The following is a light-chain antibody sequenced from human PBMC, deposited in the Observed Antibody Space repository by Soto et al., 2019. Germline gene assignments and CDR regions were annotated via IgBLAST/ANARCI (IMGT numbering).Light chain of an antibody. CDR3: GTWDSSLSVWM. CDR2: DNS. CDR1: SSNVGNNY. J-gene: IGLJ3*02. Sequence: QSVLTQPPSVSAAPGQKVTISCSGSSSNVGNNYVSWYQQLPGTAPKVLLYDNSKRPSGIPGRFSGSKSGTSATLGITGLQTGDEADYYCGTWDSSLSVWMFGGGTQLTVL. V-gene: IGLV1-51*01.